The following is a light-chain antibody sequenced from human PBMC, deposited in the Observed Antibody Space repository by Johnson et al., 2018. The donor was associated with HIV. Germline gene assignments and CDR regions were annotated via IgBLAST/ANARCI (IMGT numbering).Light chain of an antibody. CDR3: GTWGGV. CDR2: DNN. CDR1: SSNIGNNY. V-gene: IGLV1-51*01. J-gene: IGLJ1*01. Sequence: QSVLTQPPSVSAATGQTVTISCSGSSSNIGNNYVSWYQQLPGTAPKLLIYDNNKRPSGIPDRFSGSKSGTSATLGITGLQTGDEADYYCGTWGGVFGTGTKVTVL.